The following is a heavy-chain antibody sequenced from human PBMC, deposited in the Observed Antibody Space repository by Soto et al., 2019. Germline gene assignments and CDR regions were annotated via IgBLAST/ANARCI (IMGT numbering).Heavy chain of an antibody. CDR3: ARGVGDYCSSTSCYLCAFDI. D-gene: IGHD2-2*01. CDR2: ISSSSSTI. J-gene: IGHJ3*02. CDR1: GFTFSSYS. V-gene: IGHV3-48*01. Sequence: EVQLVESGGGLVQPGGSLRLSCAASGFTFSSYSMNWVRQAPGKGLEWVSYISSSSSTIYYADSVKGRFTISRDNAKNSLYLQMNSLRAEDTAVYYCARGVGDYCSSTSCYLCAFDIWGQGTMVTVSS.